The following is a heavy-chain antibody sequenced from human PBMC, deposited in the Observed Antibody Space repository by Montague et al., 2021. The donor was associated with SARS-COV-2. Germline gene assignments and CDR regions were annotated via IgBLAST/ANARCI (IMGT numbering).Heavy chain of an antibody. D-gene: IGHD6-19*01. CDR3: ARHLPGIVVAEPAAADY. Sequence: SETLSLTCTVSGGSISSSSYYWGWIRQPPGKGLEWIGSFYYSGSTYYNPSLKSRVTISVDTSKNQFSLKMSYVTAADTAVYYCARHLPGIVVAEPAAADYWGQGTLVTVSS. CDR2: FYYSGST. V-gene: IGHV4-39*01. J-gene: IGHJ4*02. CDR1: GGSISSSSYY.